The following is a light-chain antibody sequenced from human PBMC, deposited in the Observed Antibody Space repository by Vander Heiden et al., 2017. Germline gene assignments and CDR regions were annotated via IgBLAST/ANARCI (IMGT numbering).Light chain of an antibody. CDR1: QSVSHW. CDR2: RAS. CDR3: QQNKTYPPT. Sequence: DIQMTQFPSTLPASVGDRVTITCRSSQSVSHWWAWYQQKPGRAPNLLIYRASTLQSGVPSRFSGSGSGTEFTLIISNLQPDDFATYFCQQNKTYPPTFGQGTKLEVK. J-gene: IGKJ2*01. V-gene: IGKV1-5*03.